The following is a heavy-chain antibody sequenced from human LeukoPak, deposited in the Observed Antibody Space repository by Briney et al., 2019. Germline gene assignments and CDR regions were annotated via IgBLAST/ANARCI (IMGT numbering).Heavy chain of an antibody. Sequence: GGSLRLSRAASGFTFSSYGMHWVRQAPGKGLEWVAFIRYDGSNKYYADSVKGRFTISRDNSKNTLYLQMNSLRAEDTAVYYCAKVGVGGSSTSCSDWGQGTLVTVSS. CDR1: GFTFSSYG. D-gene: IGHD2-2*01. J-gene: IGHJ4*02. CDR3: AKVGVGGSSTSCSD. CDR2: IRYDGSNK. V-gene: IGHV3-30*02.